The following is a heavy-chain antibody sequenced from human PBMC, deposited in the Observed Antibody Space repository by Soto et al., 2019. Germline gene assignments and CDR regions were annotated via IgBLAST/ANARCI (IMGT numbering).Heavy chain of an antibody. CDR3: ASWRCTNGVCYTRRAFDI. Sequence: GGSLRLSCAASGFTFSSYSMNWVRQAPGKGLEWVSSISSSSSYIYYADSVKGRFTISRDNAKNSLYLQMNSLRAEDTAVYYCASWRCTNGVCYTRRAFDIWGQGTMVTVSS. CDR1: GFTFSSYS. D-gene: IGHD2-8*01. V-gene: IGHV3-21*01. CDR2: ISSSSSYI. J-gene: IGHJ3*02.